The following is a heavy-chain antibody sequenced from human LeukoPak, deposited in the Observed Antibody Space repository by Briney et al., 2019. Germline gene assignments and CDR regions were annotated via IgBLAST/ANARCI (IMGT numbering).Heavy chain of an antibody. D-gene: IGHD5-18*01. CDR3: ARGRGKYSSLDY. V-gene: IGHV1-18*01. CDR2: ISAYNGNT. CDR1: GYTFTSYG. Sequence: ASVKVSCKASGYTFTSYGISWVRQAPGQGLEWMGWISAYNGNTNYAQKLQGRVSMTRNTSINTAYMELSSLRSEDTAVYYCARGRGKYSSLDYWGQGTLVTVSS. J-gene: IGHJ4*02.